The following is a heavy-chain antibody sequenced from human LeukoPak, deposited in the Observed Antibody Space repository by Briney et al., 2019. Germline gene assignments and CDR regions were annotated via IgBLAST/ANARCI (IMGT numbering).Heavy chain of an antibody. V-gene: IGHV3-64*01. D-gene: IGHD4-17*01. CDR1: GFTFSSYA. J-gene: IGHJ4*02. CDR2: ISSNGGST. CDR3: ARGADYGDYDRFDY. Sequence: GGSLRLSCAASGFTFSSYAMHWVRQAPGKGLEYVSAISSNGGSTYYANSVKGRFTISRDNSKNTLYLQMGSLRAEDMAVYYCARGADYGDYDRFDYWGQGTLVTVSS.